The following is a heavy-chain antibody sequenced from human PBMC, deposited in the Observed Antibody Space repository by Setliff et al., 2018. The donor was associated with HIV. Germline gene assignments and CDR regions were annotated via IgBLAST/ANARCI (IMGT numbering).Heavy chain of an antibody. Sequence: PSETLSLTCTVSGGPSSTSDYYWGWIRQPPGKGLEWIGYIFYNGNTYYSPALKSRVTISVDTTTNQVSLQVNSVTAVDTAVYYCARVPHRVVGTTTLLYHFDYWGLGTLVTVSS. CDR1: GGPSSTSDYY. D-gene: IGHD1-26*01. CDR2: IFYNGNT. CDR3: ARVPHRVVGTTTLLYHFDY. J-gene: IGHJ4*02. V-gene: IGHV4-39*07.